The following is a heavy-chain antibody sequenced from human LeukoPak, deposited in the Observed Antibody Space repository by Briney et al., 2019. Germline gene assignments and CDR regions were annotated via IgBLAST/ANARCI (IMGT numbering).Heavy chain of an antibody. D-gene: IGHD5-12*01. CDR1: GFTLSSYA. CDR3: ARDQVATTFDY. CDR2: ISYDGSNK. J-gene: IGHJ4*02. Sequence: TGGSLRLSCAASGFTLSSYAMHWVRQAPGKGMEWVAVISYDGSNKYYADSVKCRFTISRDNSKNTLYLQMNSLRAEDAAVYYCARDQVATTFDYWGQGTLVTVSS. V-gene: IGHV3-30-3*01.